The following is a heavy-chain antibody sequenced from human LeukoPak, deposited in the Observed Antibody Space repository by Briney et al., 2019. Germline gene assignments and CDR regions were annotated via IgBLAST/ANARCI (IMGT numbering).Heavy chain of an antibody. J-gene: IGHJ4*02. Sequence: GGSLRLSCAASGFSFSRSGMHWVRQAPGKGLEWVALISYDESNKNYADSVRGRFTISRDNSKNTLDLQMNSLRVDDTAMFYCVKDGPYVDGSGSSWNRQFDCWGQGTLVTVSS. CDR1: GFSFSRSG. CDR3: VKDGPYVDGSGSSWNRQFDC. CDR2: ISYDESNK. D-gene: IGHD3-10*01. V-gene: IGHV3-30*18.